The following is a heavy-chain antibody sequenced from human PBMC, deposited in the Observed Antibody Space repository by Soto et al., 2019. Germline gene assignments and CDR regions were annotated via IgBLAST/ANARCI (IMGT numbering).Heavy chain of an antibody. CDR3: AKGEGYKWNYEFDP. Sequence: PGGSLRLSCAASGFTFSDYYMSWIRQAPGKGLEWVSYISGSSAYTNYGDSVKGRFTISRDNAKNSLYLQMDSLRAEDTAVYYCAKGEGYKWNYEFDPWGQGTLVTVSS. CDR2: ISGSSAYT. J-gene: IGHJ5*02. CDR1: GFTFSDYY. V-gene: IGHV3-11*06. D-gene: IGHD1-7*01.